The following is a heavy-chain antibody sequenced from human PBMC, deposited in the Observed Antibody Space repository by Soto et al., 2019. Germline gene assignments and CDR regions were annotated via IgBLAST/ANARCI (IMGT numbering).Heavy chain of an antibody. D-gene: IGHD5-12*01. CDR2: IIPILGIA. CDR1: GGTFSSYT. Sequence: QVQLVQSGAEVKKPGSSVKVSCKASGGTFSSYTISWVRQAPGQGLEWMGRIIPILGIANYAQKFQGRVTITADKSTSTAYMELSSLRSEDTAVYYCARDPTSGYGEIDYWGQGALVTVSS. J-gene: IGHJ4*02. CDR3: ARDPTSGYGEIDY. V-gene: IGHV1-69*08.